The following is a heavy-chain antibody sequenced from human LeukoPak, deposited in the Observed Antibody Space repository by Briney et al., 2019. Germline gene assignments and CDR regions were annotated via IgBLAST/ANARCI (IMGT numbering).Heavy chain of an antibody. CDR1: GFTFSSNW. V-gene: IGHV3-7*01. D-gene: IGHD1-26*01. Sequence: SLRLSCAASGFTFSSNWMSWVRQAPGKGLEWVADIKKDGSTKYYVDSVKGRFTISRDNAKNSLYLQMNSLRAEDTAVYYCANLWEAGYWGQGTLVSVSS. J-gene: IGHJ4*02. CDR2: IKKDGSTK. CDR3: ANLWEAGY.